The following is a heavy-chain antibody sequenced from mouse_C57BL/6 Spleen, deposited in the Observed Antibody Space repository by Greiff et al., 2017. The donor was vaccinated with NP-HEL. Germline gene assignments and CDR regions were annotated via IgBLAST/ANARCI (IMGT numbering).Heavy chain of an antibody. J-gene: IGHJ2*01. D-gene: IGHD4-1*01. CDR1: GFTFTGYW. V-gene: IGHV1-64*01. CDR2: INTNSGST. CDR3: ARGYASWAY. Sequence: QVQLQQPGAELVKPGASVRLSCKASGFTFTGYWMNWVKQSPGQGLEWLGMINTNSGSTNYNEKFKSKATLTVDKDSSTGYMHLGSLTYEDAAFYCSARGYASWAYWGQGTPLTVSS.